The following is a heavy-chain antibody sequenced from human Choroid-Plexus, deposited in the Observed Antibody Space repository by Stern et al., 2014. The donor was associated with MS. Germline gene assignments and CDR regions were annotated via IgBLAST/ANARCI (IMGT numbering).Heavy chain of an antibody. CDR1: GYFITGYY. CDR2: INPNTGGP. D-gene: IGHD3-3*01. Sequence: QGRLVQSGAEVKKPGFSVKVSCKTSGYFITGYYIHWEREAPGRGLEWMAWINPNTGGPKYAQKFQGRVTMSRDTSISTAYVELSSLTSDDTAVFYCARAQRGITIFGGVTDYYYLGMDVWGQGTTVTVSS. CDR3: ARAQRGITIFGGVTDYYYLGMDV. J-gene: IGHJ6*02. V-gene: IGHV1-2*02.